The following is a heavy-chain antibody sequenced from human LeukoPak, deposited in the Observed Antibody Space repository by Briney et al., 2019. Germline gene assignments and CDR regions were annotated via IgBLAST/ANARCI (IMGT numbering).Heavy chain of an antibody. D-gene: IGHD4-17*01. V-gene: IGHV3-30-3*01. CDR3: AREGYGDYVSVYYFDY. Sequence: GRSLTLSCAASGFTFSSYAMHWVRQAPGKGLEWVAVISYDGSNKYYADSVKGRFTISRDNSKNTLYLQMNSLRAEDTAVYYCAREGYGDYVSVYYFDYWGQGTLVTVSS. CDR1: GFTFSSYA. CDR2: ISYDGSNK. J-gene: IGHJ4*02.